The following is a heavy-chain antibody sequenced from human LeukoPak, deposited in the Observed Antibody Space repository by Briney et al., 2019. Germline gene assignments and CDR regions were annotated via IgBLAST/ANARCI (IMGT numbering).Heavy chain of an antibody. CDR3: ARRNYDFWSDYGLDV. CDR2: IYYVGST. D-gene: IGHD3-3*01. CDR1: GASISSYY. J-gene: IGHJ6*02. Sequence: SETLSLTCTVSGASISSYYWNWIRQSPGKGLEWIGFIYYVGSTHYSPSLNSRVTMSVDTSKNQISLRLSSVSAADTVIYYCARRNYDFWSDYGLDVWGQGTPVTVSS. V-gene: IGHV4-59*01.